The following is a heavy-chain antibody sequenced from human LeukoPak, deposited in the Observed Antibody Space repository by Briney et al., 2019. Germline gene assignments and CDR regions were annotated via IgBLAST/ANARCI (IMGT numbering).Heavy chain of an antibody. CDR3: ARRHSLWFGESASNWFDP. V-gene: IGHV4-59*01. CDR1: GGSISSYY. CDR2: IYYSGST. Sequence: SETLSLTCTVSGGSISSYYWSWIRQPPGKGLEWIGYIYYSGSTNYNPPLKSRVTISLDTSKNQFSLKLSSVTAADTAVYYCARRHSLWFGESASNWFDPWGQGTLVTVSS. J-gene: IGHJ5*02. D-gene: IGHD3-10*01.